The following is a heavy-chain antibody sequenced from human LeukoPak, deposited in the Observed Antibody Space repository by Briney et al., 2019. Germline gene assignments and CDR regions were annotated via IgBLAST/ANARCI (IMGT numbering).Heavy chain of an antibody. D-gene: IGHD3-10*01. Sequence: SETLSLTCTVSGGSISSYYWSWIRQPPGKGLEWIGYIYYSGSTNYNPSLKSRVTISVDTSENQFSLKLSSVTAADTAVYYCARDHGSGSHNFDYWGQGTLVTVSS. CDR2: IYYSGST. CDR3: ARDHGSGSHNFDY. V-gene: IGHV4-59*01. J-gene: IGHJ4*02. CDR1: GGSISSYY.